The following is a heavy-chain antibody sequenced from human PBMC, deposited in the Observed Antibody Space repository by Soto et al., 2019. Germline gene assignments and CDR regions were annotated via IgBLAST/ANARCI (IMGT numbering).Heavy chain of an antibody. V-gene: IGHV3-30-3*01. Sequence: QVQLVESGGGVVQPGRSLRLSCAASGFTFSSYAMHWVRQAPGKGLEWVAVISYDGSNKYYADSVKGRFTISRDNSKNTLYLKMNSLRAEDTAVYYCASLYSYGYFRYYYDSSGGADHCDYWGQGTLVTVSS. CDR3: ASLYSYGYFRYYYDSSGGADHCDY. J-gene: IGHJ4*02. D-gene: IGHD3-22*01. CDR1: GFTFSSYA. CDR2: ISYDGSNK.